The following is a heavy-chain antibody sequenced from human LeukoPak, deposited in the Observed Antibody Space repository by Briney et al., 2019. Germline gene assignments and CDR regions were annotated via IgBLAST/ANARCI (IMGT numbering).Heavy chain of an antibody. D-gene: IGHD3-10*01. CDR3: AKVLNYYGSGYFDY. CDR2: ISGSGGST. V-gene: IGHV3-23*01. CDR1: GFTFSSYA. Sequence: GGSLRLSCTASGFTFSSYAMSWVRQAPGKGLEWVSAISGSGGSTHYAGSVKGRFTISRDNSKNTLYLQMNSLRAEDTAVYYCAKVLNYYGSGYFDYWGQGTLVTVSS. J-gene: IGHJ4*02.